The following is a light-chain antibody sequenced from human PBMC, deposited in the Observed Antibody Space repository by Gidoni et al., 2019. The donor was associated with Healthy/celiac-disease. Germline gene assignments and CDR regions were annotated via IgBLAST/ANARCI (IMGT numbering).Light chain of an antibody. CDR2: GAS. CDR3: QQYGSSRGA. J-gene: IGKJ1*01. Sequence: EIVLTQSPGTLSLSPGERATLSCSASQSVSSSYLAWYQQKPGQAPRLLIYGASSRATGIPDRFSGSGSGTHFTLTISRLEPEDFAVYYCQQYGSSRGAFGQGTKVEIK. V-gene: IGKV3-20*01. CDR1: QSVSSSY.